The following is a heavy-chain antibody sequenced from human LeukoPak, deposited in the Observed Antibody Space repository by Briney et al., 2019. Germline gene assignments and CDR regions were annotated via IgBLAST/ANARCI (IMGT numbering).Heavy chain of an antibody. Sequence: PSETLSLTCTVSGGSISSGSYYWRWIRQPAGKGLEWIGRIYTSGSTNYNPSLKSRVTISVDTSKNQFSLKLSSVTAADTAVYYCAKWGGYDFYAFDIWGQGTMVTVSS. CDR3: AKWGGYDFYAFDI. V-gene: IGHV4-61*02. CDR1: GGSISSGSYY. CDR2: IYTSGST. J-gene: IGHJ3*02. D-gene: IGHD5-12*01.